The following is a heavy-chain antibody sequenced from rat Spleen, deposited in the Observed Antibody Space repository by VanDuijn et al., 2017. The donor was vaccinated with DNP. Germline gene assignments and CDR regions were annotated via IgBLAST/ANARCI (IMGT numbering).Heavy chain of an antibody. D-gene: IGHD1-10*01. CDR1: GFTFSNYG. CDR3: ARHRTTSPYYYAMDA. Sequence: EVQLVESGGGLVQPGRSLKLSCAASGFTFSNYGMAWIRQAPGKGLEWVASITNSGDNIYYSDSVKGRFTISRDNAKSTLYLQMDSLRSEDTATYYCARHRTTSPYYYAMDAWGQGASVTVSS. CDR2: ITNSGDNI. V-gene: IGHV5-29*01. J-gene: IGHJ4*01.